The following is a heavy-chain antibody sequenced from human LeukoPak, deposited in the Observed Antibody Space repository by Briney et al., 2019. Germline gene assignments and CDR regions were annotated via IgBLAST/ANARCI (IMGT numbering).Heavy chain of an antibody. Sequence: GESLKISCKGSGYSFSSHWIGWVRQMPGKGLEWMGIIYPGDSDTRYSPSSQGQVTISADTSISTAYLRWSSLKASDTAMYYCARRGLYCSTTTCYLDYWGQGTLVTVSS. D-gene: IGHD2-2*01. CDR2: IYPGDSDT. CDR3: ARRGLYCSTTTCYLDY. V-gene: IGHV5-51*01. CDR1: GYSFSSHW. J-gene: IGHJ4*02.